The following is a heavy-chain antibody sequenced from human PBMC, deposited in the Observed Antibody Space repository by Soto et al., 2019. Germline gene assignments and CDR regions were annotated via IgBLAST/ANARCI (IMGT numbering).Heavy chain of an antibody. CDR2: IWYDGSNK. Sequence: QVQLVESGGGVVQPGRSLRLSCAASGFTFSSYGMHWVRQAPGKGLEWVAVIWYDGSNKYYADSVKGRFTISRDNSKNTLYLQSNSLRAEDTAVYYCARGGYCISTSCYLDFYYYGMDVWGQGTTVTVSS. D-gene: IGHD2-2*01. CDR1: GFTFSSYG. CDR3: ARGGYCISTSCYLDFYYYGMDV. J-gene: IGHJ6*02. V-gene: IGHV3-33*01.